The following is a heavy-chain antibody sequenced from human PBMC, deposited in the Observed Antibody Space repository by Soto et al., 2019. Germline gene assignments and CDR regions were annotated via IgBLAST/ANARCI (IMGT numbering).Heavy chain of an antibody. CDR2: IDYSGST. CDR3: ARAPLGYYFNY. V-gene: IGHV4-39*01. CDR1: GGSISSSTYY. Sequence: SETLSLTCTVSGGSISSSTYYWGWIRQSPGKGLEWIGTIDYSGSTYYNPSLKSRVTISVDTSKNQFSLRLSSVTAADTAVYYCARAPLGYYFNYWAQGTLVTVSS. J-gene: IGHJ4*02.